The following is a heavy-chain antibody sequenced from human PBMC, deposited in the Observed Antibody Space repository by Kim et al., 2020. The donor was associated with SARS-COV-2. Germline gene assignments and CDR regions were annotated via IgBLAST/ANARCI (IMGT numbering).Heavy chain of an antibody. D-gene: IGHD2-8*01. CDR3: ARVDIVLMVYATDGEYYFDY. Sequence: FTIARDNAKNSLYLQMNSLRAEDTAVYYCARVDIVLMVYATDGEYYFDYWGQGTLVTVSS. V-gene: IGHV3-11*06. J-gene: IGHJ4*02.